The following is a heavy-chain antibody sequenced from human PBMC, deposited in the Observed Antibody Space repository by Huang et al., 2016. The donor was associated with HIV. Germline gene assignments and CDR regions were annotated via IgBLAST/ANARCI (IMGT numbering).Heavy chain of an antibody. D-gene: IGHD3-22*01. V-gene: IGHV3-74*01. CDR3: VRDPRIQSWLNYFDY. Sequence: EVQLVESGGGLVQPGGSLRLSCAASGFTFSSYWMHWVRQAPGKGRVWVSCINSDGSGSGYADSVKGRFTSSRDNAKNTLYLQMNSLRAEDTAVYYCVRDPRIQSWLNYFDYWGQGTLVSVSS. J-gene: IGHJ4*02. CDR1: GFTFSSYW. CDR2: INSDGSGS.